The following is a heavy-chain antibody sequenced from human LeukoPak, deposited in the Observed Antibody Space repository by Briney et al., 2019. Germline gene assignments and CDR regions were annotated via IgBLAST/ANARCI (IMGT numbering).Heavy chain of an antibody. CDR1: DGSISSSSYY. CDR2: IYYSGST. D-gene: IGHD2-2*02. Sequence: SSETLSLTCTVYDGSISSSSYYWGWIRQPPGKGLEWIGSIYYSGSTYYNPSLKSRVTISVDTSKNQFSLKLSSVTAADTAVYYCARHSGAGSPAAIPYYFDYWGQGTLVTVSS. V-gene: IGHV4-39*01. J-gene: IGHJ4*02. CDR3: ARHSGAGSPAAIPYYFDY.